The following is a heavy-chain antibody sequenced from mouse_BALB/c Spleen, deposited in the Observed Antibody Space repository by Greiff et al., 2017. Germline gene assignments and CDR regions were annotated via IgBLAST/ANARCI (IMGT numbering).Heavy chain of an antibody. V-gene: IGHV2-6-7*01. D-gene: IGHD2-1*01. J-gene: IGHJ4*01. CDR3: ARSYYGNLYAIDY. CDR2: IWGDGST. CDR1: GFSFTGYG. Sequence: QVQLQQSGPGLVAPSQSLSITCTVSGFSFTGYGVNWVRQPPGKGLEWLGMIWGDGSTDYNAAFISRLSISKDNSKSQVFFKMNSLQANDTAIYYCARSYYGNLYAIDYWGQGTSVTVSS.